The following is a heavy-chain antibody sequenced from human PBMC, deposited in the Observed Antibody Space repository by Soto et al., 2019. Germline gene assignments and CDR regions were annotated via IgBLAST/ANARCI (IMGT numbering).Heavy chain of an antibody. CDR2: INIVGGAT. Sequence: EVQLLESGGGLVQPGRSLRLSCAASGFTFSNYAMSWVRQAPGKALEWVSSINIVGGATNYADSVRGRFTMSRDDSRNTVFLQMNSLRADDTAVYYCTKNYDFDSWGQGTLVTVSS. CDR1: GFTFSNYA. V-gene: IGHV3-23*01. J-gene: IGHJ4*02. D-gene: IGHD5-12*01. CDR3: TKNYDFDS.